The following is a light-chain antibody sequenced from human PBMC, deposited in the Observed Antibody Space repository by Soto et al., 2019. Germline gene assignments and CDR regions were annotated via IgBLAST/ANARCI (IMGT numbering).Light chain of an antibody. Sequence: DLQMTQSPSSLSASVGDRVTITCQASQDISNYLNWYQQIPGKAPKLLIYDASNLETGVPSRFSGSGSGTDFTFTISSLQPEDIATYYCQQYDNLVTFGQGTRLEIK. CDR2: DAS. J-gene: IGKJ5*01. V-gene: IGKV1-33*01. CDR1: QDISNY. CDR3: QQYDNLVT.